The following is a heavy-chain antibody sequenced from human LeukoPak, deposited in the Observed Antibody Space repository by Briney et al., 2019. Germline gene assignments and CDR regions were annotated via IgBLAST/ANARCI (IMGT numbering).Heavy chain of an antibody. Sequence: PSETLSLTCAVYGGSFSGYYWSWIRQPPGKGLEWIGSIYYSGSTYYNPSLKSRVTISVDTSKNQFSLKLSSVTAADTAVYYCARHLGYCSSTSCSRYFDLWGRGTLVTVSS. J-gene: IGHJ2*01. CDR1: GGSFSGYY. CDR3: ARHLGYCSSTSCSRYFDL. D-gene: IGHD2-2*01. CDR2: IYYSGST. V-gene: IGHV4-34*01.